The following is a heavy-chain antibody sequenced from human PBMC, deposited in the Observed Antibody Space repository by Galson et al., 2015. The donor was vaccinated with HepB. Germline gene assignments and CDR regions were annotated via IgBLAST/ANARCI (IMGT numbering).Heavy chain of an antibody. J-gene: IGHJ6*02. D-gene: IGHD6-19*01. V-gene: IGHV4-39*01. CDR2: IYYSGST. CDR1: GGSISSSSYY. CDR3: ARVSSGWYANHYYYGMDV. Sequence: ETLSLTCTVSGGSISSSSYYWGWIRQPPGKGLEWIGSIYYSGSTYYNPSLKSRVTISVDTSKNQFSLKLSSVTAADTAVYYCARVSSGWYANHYYYGMDVWGQGTTVTVSS.